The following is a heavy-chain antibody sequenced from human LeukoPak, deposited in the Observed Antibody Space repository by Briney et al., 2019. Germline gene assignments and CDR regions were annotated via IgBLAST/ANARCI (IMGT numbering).Heavy chain of an antibody. CDR1: AYTLTELS. CDR2: FDPEDGET. J-gene: IGHJ4*02. CDR3: ATGSSSWYYFDY. V-gene: IGHV1-24*01. D-gene: IGHD6-13*01. Sequence: ASVKVSCKVSAYTLTELSMHWVRQAPGKGLEWMGGFDPEDGETIYAQKFQGRVTMTEDTSTDTAYMELSSLRSEDTAVYYCATGSSSWYYFDYWGQGTLVTVSS.